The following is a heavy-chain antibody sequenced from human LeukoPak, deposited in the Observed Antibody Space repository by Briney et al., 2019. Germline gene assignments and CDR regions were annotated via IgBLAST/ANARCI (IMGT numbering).Heavy chain of an antibody. D-gene: IGHD1-26*01. CDR3: AKGDRNSYYSFDY. CDR1: GFTFDDYA. J-gene: IGHJ4*02. V-gene: IGHV3-9*01. CDR2: ISWNRATI. Sequence: GGSLRLSCAASGFTFDDYAMHWVRQAPGKGLEWVSGISWNRATIGYADSVKGRFTISRDNAKNSLYLQMNSLKPEDSAFYYCAKGDRNSYYSFDYWGQGALVTVSS.